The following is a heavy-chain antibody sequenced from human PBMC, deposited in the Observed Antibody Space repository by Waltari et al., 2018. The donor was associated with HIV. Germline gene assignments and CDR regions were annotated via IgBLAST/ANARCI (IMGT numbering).Heavy chain of an antibody. D-gene: IGHD2-15*01. CDR1: GGSITNYY. CDR3: ARSPQRWYRDIGSFDV. Sequence: QVLLQESGPRLGTPSETLSLTCTVSGGSITNYYWSWIRQTPGKGLEWIGDVYYNGNSNQSPSLKSRVTISVDLSKNRLSLNLWSMTAADRGVYYCARSPQRWYRDIGSFDVWGQGTMVSVSS. V-gene: IGHV4-59*01. CDR2: VYYNGNS. J-gene: IGHJ3*01.